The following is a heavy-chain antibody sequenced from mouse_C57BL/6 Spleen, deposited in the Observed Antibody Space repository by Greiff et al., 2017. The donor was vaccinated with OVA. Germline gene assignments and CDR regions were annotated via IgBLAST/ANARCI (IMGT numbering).Heavy chain of an antibody. V-gene: IGHV1-69*01. J-gene: IGHJ2*01. D-gene: IGHD1-1*01. CDR3: ARRKITTVEGYFDY. CDR1: GYTFTSYW. CDR2: IDTSASYN. Sequence: QVQLQQPGAELVLPGASVKLSCKASGYTFTSYWMPWVKQRPGQGLEWIGEIDTSASYNNYNQKFKGKFTLTVDKSSSTAYMQLSSLTSEDSAVYYCARRKITTVEGYFDYWGQGTTLTVSS.